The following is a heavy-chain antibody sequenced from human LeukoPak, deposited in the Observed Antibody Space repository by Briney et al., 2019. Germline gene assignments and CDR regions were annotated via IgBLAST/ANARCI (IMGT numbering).Heavy chain of an antibody. CDR1: GYTLTELS. D-gene: IGHD3-9*01. CDR2: FDPEDGET. J-gene: IGHJ6*02. Sequence: ASVKVSCKVSGYTLTELSMHWVRQAPGKGLEWMGGFDPEDGETIYAQKFQGRVTMTEDTSTDTAYMELSSLRSEDTAVYYCATDGKEDGISYYYGMDVWGQGTTVTVSS. V-gene: IGHV1-24*01. CDR3: ATDGKEDGISYYYGMDV.